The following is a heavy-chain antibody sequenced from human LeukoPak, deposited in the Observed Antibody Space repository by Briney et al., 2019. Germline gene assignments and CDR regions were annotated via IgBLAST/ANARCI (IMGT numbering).Heavy chain of an antibody. CDR2: IRSKTDGGTT. CDR1: GFTFRDAW. D-gene: IGHD3-3*01. J-gene: IGHJ1*01. CDR3: AKHIYGVVSIQQ. V-gene: IGHV3-15*01. Sequence: GGSLRLSCAASGFTFRDAWMTWVRQAPGKGLEWVGRIRSKTDGGTTDYAVSVQGRFTISRDDSKNTLYLQMSCLKTEDTAVYYCAKHIYGVVSIQQWGQGTLVTVSS.